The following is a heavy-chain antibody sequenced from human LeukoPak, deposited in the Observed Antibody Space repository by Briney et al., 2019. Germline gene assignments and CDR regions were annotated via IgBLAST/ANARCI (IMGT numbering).Heavy chain of an antibody. V-gene: IGHV4-4*07. CDR2: IYTTGSA. CDR1: GDPISGYS. D-gene: IGHD1-26*01. CDR3: AKGGTWVDP. Sequence: SETLSLTCSVSGDPISGYSWTWVRQPAGKGLEWIGRIYTTGSADYSPSLANRVSMSVDKSKNQFSLTMRSVAATDTAVYYCAKGGTWVDPWGQGTLVIVSS. J-gene: IGHJ5*02.